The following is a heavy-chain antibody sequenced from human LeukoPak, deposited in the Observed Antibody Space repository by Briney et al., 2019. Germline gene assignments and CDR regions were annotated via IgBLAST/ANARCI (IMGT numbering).Heavy chain of an antibody. CDR1: GYSISRGYY. D-gene: IGHD3-22*01. J-gene: IGHJ3*02. CDR3: AKSWNYYDSSGDDALDI. Sequence: SETLSLTCTVSGYSISRGYYWAWIRQSPGKGLEWIGNIYHSGSTYSNPSLKSRLTISVDTSKNQFSLKLSSVTAADTAVYYCAKSWNYYDSSGDDALDIWGQGTMVTVSS. V-gene: IGHV4-38-2*02. CDR2: IYHSGST.